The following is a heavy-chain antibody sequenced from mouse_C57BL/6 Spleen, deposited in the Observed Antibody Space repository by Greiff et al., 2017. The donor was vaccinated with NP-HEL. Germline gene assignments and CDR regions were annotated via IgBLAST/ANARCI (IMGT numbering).Heavy chain of an antibody. J-gene: IGHJ1*03. CDR3: ATTGRDFDV. Sequence: VQLQQSGPELVKPGASVKISCKASGYAFSSSWMNWVKQRPGKGLEWIGRIYPGDGDTNYNGKFKGKATLTADKSTITAYMQLSSLTSEDSAVYFCATTGRDFDVWGTGTTVTVSS. V-gene: IGHV1-82*01. CDR1: GYAFSSSW. CDR2: IYPGDGDT.